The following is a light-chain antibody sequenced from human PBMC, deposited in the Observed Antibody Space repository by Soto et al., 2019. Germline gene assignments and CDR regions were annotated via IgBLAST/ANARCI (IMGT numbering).Light chain of an antibody. CDR3: ATWDDSLNGPM. CDR1: SSNIGTNT. V-gene: IGLV1-44*01. J-gene: IGLJ3*02. CDR2: SNN. Sequence: QAVVTQPPSASGTPGQRVTISCSGSSSNIGTNTVSWYQQLPGTAPKLLIYSNNRRPSGVPDRFSGSKSGTSASLAISGLQSEDEADYYCATWDDSLNGPMFGGGTKLTVL.